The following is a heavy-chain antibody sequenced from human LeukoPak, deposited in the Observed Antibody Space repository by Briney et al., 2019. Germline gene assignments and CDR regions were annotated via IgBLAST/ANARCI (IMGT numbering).Heavy chain of an antibody. CDR3: ARAASPSIAASWFDP. V-gene: IGHV1-69*04. CDR1: GGTFSSYA. J-gene: IGHJ5*02. D-gene: IGHD6-25*01. CDR2: IIPILGIA. Sequence: SVKVSCKASGGTFSSYAICWVRQAPGQGLEWMGRIIPILGIANYAQKFQGRVTITADKSTTTAYMELSSLRSEDTAVYYCARAASPSIAASWFDPWGQGTLVTVSS.